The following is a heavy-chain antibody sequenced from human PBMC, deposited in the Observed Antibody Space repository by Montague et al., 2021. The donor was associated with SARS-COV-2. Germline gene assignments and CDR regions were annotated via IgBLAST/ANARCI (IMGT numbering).Heavy chain of an antibody. J-gene: IGHJ4*03. D-gene: IGHD6-19*01. CDR3: ARSPHIAVSGWSYYFDN. V-gene: IGHV4-59*01. CDR2: INYIGDT. CDR1: GGSINNYQ. Sequence: SETLSLTCSVSGGSINNYQWNWIRQSPGKGPDWIGYINYIGDTNYNPSLRGRVTMSVDRSTNQFSLRLNSVTAADSAVYYCARSPHIAVSGWSYYFDNWGKGSLVAVTA.